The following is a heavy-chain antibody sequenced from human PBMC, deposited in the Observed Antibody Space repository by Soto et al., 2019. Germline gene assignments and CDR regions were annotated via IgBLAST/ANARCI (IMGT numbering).Heavy chain of an antibody. D-gene: IGHD5-12*01. CDR1: GGSISSYY. V-gene: IGHV4-59*01. J-gene: IGHJ4*02. CDR3: ARDLFGGYCLDY. CDR2: IYYSGST. Sequence: SETLSLTCTVSGGSISSYYWSWIRQPPGKGLEWIGYIYYSGSTNYNPSLKSRVTISVDTSKNQFSLKLSSVIAADTAVYYCARDLFGGYCLDYWGQGALVTVSS.